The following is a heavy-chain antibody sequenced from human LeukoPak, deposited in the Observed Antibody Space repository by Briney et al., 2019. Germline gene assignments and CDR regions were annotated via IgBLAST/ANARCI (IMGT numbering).Heavy chain of an antibody. CDR2: ISFDGSNK. D-gene: IGHD3-22*01. CDR3: AKDRTSSGYYSYFDP. Sequence: GGSLRLSCAASGFTFSFDGMHWVREAPGQRLEWVAVISFDGSNKYYTDSVKGRFTISRDNSKNSLYLQMNSLRTEDTAVYYCAKDRTSSGYYSYFDPWGQGTLVTVSS. V-gene: IGHV3-30*18. CDR1: GFTFSFDG. J-gene: IGHJ4*02.